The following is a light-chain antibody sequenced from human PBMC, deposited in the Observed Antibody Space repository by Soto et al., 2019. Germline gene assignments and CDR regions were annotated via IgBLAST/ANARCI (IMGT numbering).Light chain of an antibody. J-gene: IGKJ3*01. Sequence: ETVLTQSPGTLSLSPGERATLSCRASQSVSSSSLAWYQQRPGQAPRLLIYGTSSRATGIPDRFSGSGSGTDFTLTISRLEPEDFAVYFCQRYGSSPLFTFGPGTRVDFK. V-gene: IGKV3-20*01. CDR2: GTS. CDR3: QRYGSSPLFT. CDR1: QSVSSSS.